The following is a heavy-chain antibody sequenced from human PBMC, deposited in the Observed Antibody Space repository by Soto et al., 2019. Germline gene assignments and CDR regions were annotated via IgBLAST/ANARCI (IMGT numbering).Heavy chain of an antibody. Sequence: QVQLVQSGAEVREPGASVTVSCKASGYSFSSLDINWVRQTTGQGLEWMGWMQPRDGRTGYAQKFQGRVTMTRDTPINRAYMELSSLTSDDTAFYYCARGVTAGVDYWGQGTLVTVSS. V-gene: IGHV1-8*01. CDR1: GYSFSSLD. D-gene: IGHD1-26*01. CDR3: ARGVTAGVDY. CDR2: MQPRDGRT. J-gene: IGHJ4*02.